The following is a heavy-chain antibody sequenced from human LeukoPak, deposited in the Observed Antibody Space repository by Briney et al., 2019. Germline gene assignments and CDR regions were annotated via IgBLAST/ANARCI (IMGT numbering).Heavy chain of an antibody. J-gene: IGHJ4*02. Sequence: SQTMSPTSTVSTASLSSGSYYCTWIRQPAGKGLEWIGRVYTSGTTNYNPSLKSRVTISLDTSKNQFSLNLSSVTAADTAVYYCARDRAGSYFDYWGQGTLVTVSS. CDR3: ARDRAGSYFDY. D-gene: IGHD1-26*01. CDR2: VYTSGTT. V-gene: IGHV4-61*02. CDR1: TASLSSGSYY.